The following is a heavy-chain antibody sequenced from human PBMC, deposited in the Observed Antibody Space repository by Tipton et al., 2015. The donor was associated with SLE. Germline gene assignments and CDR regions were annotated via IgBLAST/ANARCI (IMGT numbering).Heavy chain of an antibody. CDR1: GGSFSGYY. Sequence: TLSLTCAVYGGSFSGYYWSWIRQPPGKGLEWIGEINHSGSTNYNPSLKSRLTISLDTSKNQFSLNLTSVTAADTAVFYCARSPNKDCTGGVCFHGLDVWGQGTTVTVSS. CDR2: INHSGST. CDR3: ARSPNKDCTGGVCFHGLDV. V-gene: IGHV4-34*01. D-gene: IGHD2-8*02. J-gene: IGHJ6*02.